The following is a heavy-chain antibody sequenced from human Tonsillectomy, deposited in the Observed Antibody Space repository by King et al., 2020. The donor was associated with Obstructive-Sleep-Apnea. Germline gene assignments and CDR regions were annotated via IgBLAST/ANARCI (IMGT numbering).Heavy chain of an antibody. V-gene: IGHV4-4*02. J-gene: IGHJ4*02. CDR2: IYHSGST. D-gene: IGHD2/OR15-2a*01. Sequence: VQLQESGPGLVKPSGTLSLTCAVSGGSISSTNWWSWVRQPPGKGLEWIGEIYHSGSTNYNPSLKNRVTISIDKSENQFSLKLTSMTAADTAVYYFASGNSTSPGYWGQGTLVTVSS. CDR1: GGSISSTNW. CDR3: ASGNSTSPGY.